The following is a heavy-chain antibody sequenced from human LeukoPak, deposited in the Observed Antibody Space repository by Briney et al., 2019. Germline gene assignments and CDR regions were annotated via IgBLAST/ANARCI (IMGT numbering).Heavy chain of an antibody. J-gene: IGHJ4*02. D-gene: IGHD3-16*02. CDR1: GFTFNSCG. V-gene: IGHV3-30*03. Sequence: GGSLRLSCAASGFTFNSCGMHWVRQAPGKGLEWVALISYDGSNKYYADSVKGRFTISRDNSKNTLYLQMNTLRAEDTAVYYCARHRTASDYWGQGTLVTVSS. CDR2: ISYDGSNK. CDR3: ARHRTASDY.